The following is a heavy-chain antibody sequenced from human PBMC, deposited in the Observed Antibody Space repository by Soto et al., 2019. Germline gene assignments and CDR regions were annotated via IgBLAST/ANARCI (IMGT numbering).Heavy chain of an antibody. J-gene: IGHJ6*02. D-gene: IGHD3-22*01. CDR1: GFTFSSYG. CDR3: AKEGAYDSSGRAGVTYYYYGMDV. V-gene: IGHV3-30*18. Sequence: GGSLRLSCAASGFTFSSYGMHWVRQAPGKGLEWVAVISYDGSNKYYADSVKGRFTISRDNSKNTLYLQMNSLRAEDTAVYYCAKEGAYDSSGRAGVTYYYYGMDVWGQGTTVTVSS. CDR2: ISYDGSNK.